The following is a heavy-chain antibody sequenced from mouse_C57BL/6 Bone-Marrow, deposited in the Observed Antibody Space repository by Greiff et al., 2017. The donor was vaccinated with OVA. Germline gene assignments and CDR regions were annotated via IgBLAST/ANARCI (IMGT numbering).Heavy chain of an antibody. Sequence: VKLMESGAELVRPGASVKLSCKASGYTFTDYYINWVKQRPGQGLEWIARIYPGSGNTYYNEKFKGKATLTAEKSSSTAYMQLSSLTSEDSAVYFCARDYGSSYGFAYWGQGTLVTVSA. J-gene: IGHJ3*01. CDR3: ARDYGSSYGFAY. V-gene: IGHV1-76*01. D-gene: IGHD1-1*01. CDR1: GYTFTDYY. CDR2: IYPGSGNT.